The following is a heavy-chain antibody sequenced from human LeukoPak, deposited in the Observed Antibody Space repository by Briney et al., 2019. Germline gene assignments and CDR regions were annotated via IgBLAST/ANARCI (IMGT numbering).Heavy chain of an antibody. J-gene: IGHJ4*02. CDR3: ARLCDGYYFDY. Sequence: GESLRLSCAASGYTFSSYSMNWVRQAPGKGLEWVSSISSSSSYIYYADSVKGRFTISRDNAKNSLYLQMNSLRAEDAAVYYCARLCDGYYFDYWGQGTLVTVSS. CDR2: ISSSSSYI. CDR1: GYTFSSYS. V-gene: IGHV3-21*01.